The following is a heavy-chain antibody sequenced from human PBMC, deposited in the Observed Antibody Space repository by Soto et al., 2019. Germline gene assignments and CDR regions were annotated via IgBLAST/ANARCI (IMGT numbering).Heavy chain of an antibody. CDR2: IIPIFGTA. V-gene: IGHV1-69*01. CDR1: GGTFSSYA. CDR3: ARERGMTTVTTGGWFDP. Sequence: QVQLVQSGAEEKKPGSSVKVSCKASGGTFSSYAISWVRQAPGQGLEWMGGIIPIFGTANYAQKFQGRVTITADESTSTAYMELSSLRSEDTAVYYCARERGMTTVTTGGWFDPWGQGTLVTVSS. J-gene: IGHJ5*02. D-gene: IGHD4-17*01.